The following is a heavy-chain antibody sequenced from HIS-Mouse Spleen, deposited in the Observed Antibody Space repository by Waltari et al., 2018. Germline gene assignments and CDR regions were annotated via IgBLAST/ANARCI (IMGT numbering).Heavy chain of an antibody. CDR3: ARAIWFGESHDAFDI. V-gene: IGHV3-13*01. D-gene: IGHD3-10*01. J-gene: IGHJ3*02. CDR2: IGTAGDT. Sequence: EVQLVESGGGLVQPGGSLRLSCAASGFTFSSYYIHWYGQPTGKGLEWCSAIGTAGDTYYPGSVKGRFTISRENAKNSLYLQMNSLRAGDTAVYYCARAIWFGESHDAFDIWGQGTMVTVSS. CDR1: GFTFSSYY.